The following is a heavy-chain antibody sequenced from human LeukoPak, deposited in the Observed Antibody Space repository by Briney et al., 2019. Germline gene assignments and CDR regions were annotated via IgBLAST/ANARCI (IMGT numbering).Heavy chain of an antibody. V-gene: IGHV4-38-2*01. Sequence: SETLSLTCAVSGYSISSGYYWGWIRQPPGKGLEWIGSIYHSGSTYYNPSLKSRVTISVDTAKNQFSLKLSSVTAADTAVYYCAGVRRRGDIVATRGTGWFDPWGQGTLVTVSS. CDR1: GYSISSGYY. D-gene: IGHD5-12*01. J-gene: IGHJ5*02. CDR3: AGVRRRGDIVATRGTGWFDP. CDR2: IYHSGST.